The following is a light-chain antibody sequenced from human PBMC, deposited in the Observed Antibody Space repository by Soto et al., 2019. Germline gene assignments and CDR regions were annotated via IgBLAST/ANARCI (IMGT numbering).Light chain of an antibody. V-gene: IGKV1-5*03. CDR1: QNIGSW. J-gene: IGKJ1*01. CDR2: KAS. CDR3: HHYLTYRT. Sequence: DIQMTQSPSTLSASVGDRVTITCRASQNIGSWLAWYQQKPGKAPKLLIFKASSLETGGPSRFSGSRSGTAFTLTISRMMYDDSADYYCHHYLTYRTFGQGTNVEIK.